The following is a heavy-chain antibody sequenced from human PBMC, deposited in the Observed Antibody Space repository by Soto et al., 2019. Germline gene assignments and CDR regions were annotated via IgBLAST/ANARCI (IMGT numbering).Heavy chain of an antibody. CDR3: SASPQNYYDSSGYYPPRDPNLRWLYYFDY. V-gene: IGHV1-69*13. D-gene: IGHD3-22*01. J-gene: IGHJ4*02. CDR1: GGTFSSYA. Sequence: ASVKVSCKASGGTFSSYAISWVRQAPGQGLEWMGGIIPIFGTANYAQKFQGRVTITADESTSTAYMELSSLRSEDTAVYYCSASPQNYYDSSGYYPPRDPNLRWLYYFDYWGQGTLVTVSS. CDR2: IIPIFGTA.